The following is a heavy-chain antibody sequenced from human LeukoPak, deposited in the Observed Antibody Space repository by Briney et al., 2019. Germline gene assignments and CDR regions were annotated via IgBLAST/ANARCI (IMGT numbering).Heavy chain of an antibody. CDR1: GGSISSGGYS. CDR3: ARRYCSGGSCYFDY. J-gene: IGHJ4*02. Sequence: KTSQTLSLTCAVSGGSISSGGYSWSWIRQPPGKGLEWIGYIYHSGSTYYSPSLKSRVTISVDRSKNQFSLKLSSVTAADTAVYYCARRYCSGGSCYFDYWGQGTLVTVSS. V-gene: IGHV4-30-2*01. CDR2: IYHSGST. D-gene: IGHD2-15*01.